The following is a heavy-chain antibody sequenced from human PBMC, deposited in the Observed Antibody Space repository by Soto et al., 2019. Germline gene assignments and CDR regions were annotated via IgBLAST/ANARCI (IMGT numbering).Heavy chain of an antibody. Sequence: PSETLSLTYSVPGDSSNIRYWSWIRQPPGKGLEWIGYIDYVGSTNYAPSLQSRVTMSVDTSKNQVSLKLRYVTAADTAVYYCVRQRGNYFDFWGQGTLVTVSS. V-gene: IGHV4-59*11. J-gene: IGHJ4*02. CDR3: VRQRGNYFDF. D-gene: IGHD3-10*01. CDR1: GDSSNIRY. CDR2: IDYVGST.